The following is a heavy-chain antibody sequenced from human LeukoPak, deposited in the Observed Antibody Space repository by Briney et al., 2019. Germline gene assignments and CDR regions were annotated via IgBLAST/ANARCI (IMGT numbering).Heavy chain of an antibody. CDR2: IYPGDSDT. Sequence: GESLKISCKGSGYSFTSYWIGWVRQMPGKGLEWMVIIYPGDSDTRYSPSFQGQVTISADKSISTAYLQWSSLKASDTAMYYCARTLDSSGYYYLWFDPWGQGTLVTVSS. CDR3: ARTLDSSGYYYLWFDP. V-gene: IGHV5-51*01. J-gene: IGHJ5*02. CDR1: GYSFTSYW. D-gene: IGHD3-22*01.